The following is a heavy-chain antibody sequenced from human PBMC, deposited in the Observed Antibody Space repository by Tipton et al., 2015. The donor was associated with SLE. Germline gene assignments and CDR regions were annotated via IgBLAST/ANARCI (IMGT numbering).Heavy chain of an antibody. D-gene: IGHD6-19*01. Sequence: TLSLTCTVSGGSISSSSYYWGWIRQSPRKGLEWIGDIYYGGKTYYHPSLRSRVTISVDTSKNQFSLNLRSVTAADTAVYYCARIPAVAGTGVAYWGQGTLVTVSS. CDR1: GGSISSSSYY. CDR2: IYYGGKT. V-gene: IGHV4-39*01. CDR3: ARIPAVAGTGVAY. J-gene: IGHJ4*02.